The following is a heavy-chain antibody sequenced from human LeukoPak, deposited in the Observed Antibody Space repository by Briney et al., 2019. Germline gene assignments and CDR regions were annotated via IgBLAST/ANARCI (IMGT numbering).Heavy chain of an antibody. J-gene: IGHJ4*02. CDR3: ARHMRAARPDPFDY. CDR2: IYYSGST. CDR1: GGSLSSSSYY. Sequence: PSETLSLTCTVSGGSLSSSSYYWGWIRQPPGKGLEWIGSIYYSGSTYYNPSLKSRVTISVDTSKNQFSLKLSSVTAADTAVYYCARHMRAARPDPFDYWGQGTLVTVSS. D-gene: IGHD6-6*01. V-gene: IGHV4-39*01.